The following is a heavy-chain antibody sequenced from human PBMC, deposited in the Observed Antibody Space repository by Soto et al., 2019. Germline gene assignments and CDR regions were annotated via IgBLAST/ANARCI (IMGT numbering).Heavy chain of an antibody. CDR3: ARPLGYYYYYYGMDV. CDR1: GGTFSSYA. J-gene: IGHJ6*02. CDR2: IIPIFGTA. Sequence: ASVKVSSKASGGTFSSYAISWVRQAPGQGLEWMGGIIPIFGTANYAQKFQGRVTITADESTSTAYMELSSLRSEDTAVYYCARPLGYYYYYYGMDVWGQGTTVTVSS. V-gene: IGHV1-69*13. D-gene: IGHD1-26*01.